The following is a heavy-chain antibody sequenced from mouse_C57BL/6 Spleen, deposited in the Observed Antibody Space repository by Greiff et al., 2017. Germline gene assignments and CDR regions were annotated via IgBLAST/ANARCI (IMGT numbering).Heavy chain of an antibody. V-gene: IGHV1-54*01. CDR2: INPGSGGT. Sequence: QVQLQQSGAELVRPGTSVKVSCKASGYAFTNYLIEWVKQRPGQGLEWIGVINPGSGGTNYNEKFKGKATLTADKSSSTAYMQLSSLTSEDSAVYFCARRAVVAQGYWGQGTTLTVSS. CDR3: ARRAVVAQGY. CDR1: GYAFTNYL. D-gene: IGHD1-1*01. J-gene: IGHJ2*01.